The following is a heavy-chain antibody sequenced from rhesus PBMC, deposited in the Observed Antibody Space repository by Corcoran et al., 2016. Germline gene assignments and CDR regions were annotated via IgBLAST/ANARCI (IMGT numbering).Heavy chain of an antibody. V-gene: IGHV2-174*01. J-gene: IGHJ4*01. CDR3: ARLGNFDY. Sequence: QVTLKESGPALVKPTQTLTLTCTFSGFSLTTSGMGLGWIHQPPGKAPEWLPLIYWDDDKRYSTSLKRRLTISKDTSKNQLVPTMTNMDPVDTATYYCARLGNFDYWGQVVLVTVSS. CDR1: GFSLTTSGMG. CDR2: IYWDDDK.